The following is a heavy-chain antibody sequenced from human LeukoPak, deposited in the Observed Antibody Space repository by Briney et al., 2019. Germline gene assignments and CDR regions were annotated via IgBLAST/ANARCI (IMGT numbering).Heavy chain of an antibody. CDR2: ISRDGGST. V-gene: IGHV3-43*01. CDR1: GFTFDDYT. CDR3: TKDRYSTTTFCPLDY. J-gene: IGHJ4*02. D-gene: IGHD2/OR15-2a*01. Sequence: GGSLRLSCAASGFTFDDYTFHWLRQAPGKGLEWVSLISRDGGSTYYADSVRGRFTISRDNSKNSLYLQMNSLRTEDTALYYCTKDRYSTTTFCPLDYWGQGTLVTVSS.